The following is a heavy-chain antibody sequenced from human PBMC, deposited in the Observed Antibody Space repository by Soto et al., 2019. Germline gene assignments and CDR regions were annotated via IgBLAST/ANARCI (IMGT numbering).Heavy chain of an antibody. V-gene: IGHV3-74*01. CDR3: ARWFGELLGYYYYYYMDV. J-gene: IGHJ6*03. D-gene: IGHD3-10*01. Sequence: GGSLRLSCAASGFTFSSYWMHWVRQAPGKGLVWVSRINSDGSSTSYADSVKGRFTISRDNAKNTLYLQMNSLRAEDTAVYYCARWFGELLGYYYYYYMDVWGKGTTVTVSS. CDR1: GFTFSSYW. CDR2: INSDGSST.